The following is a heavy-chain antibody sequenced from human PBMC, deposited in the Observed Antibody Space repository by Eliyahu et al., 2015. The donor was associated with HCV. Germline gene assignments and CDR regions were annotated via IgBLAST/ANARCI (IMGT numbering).Heavy chain of an antibody. CDR1: GFTFSDFY. J-gene: IGHJ3*02. CDR2: IRNKANSATT. CDR3: VRGPSIDGFDM. Sequence: EVQLVESGGALVQPGGSLRLSCEASGFTFSDFYIDWVRQAPGKGLEWIGRIRNKANSATTEYAASVKGRFTISRDDSQNSLFLQMNSLKTEDTALYYCVRGPSIDGFDMWGQGTMVTVSS. V-gene: IGHV3-72*01.